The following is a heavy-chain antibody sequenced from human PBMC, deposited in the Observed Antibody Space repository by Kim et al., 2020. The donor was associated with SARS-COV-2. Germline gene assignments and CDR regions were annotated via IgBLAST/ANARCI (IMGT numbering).Heavy chain of an antibody. CDR2: TRNKANSYTT. V-gene: IGHV3-72*01. J-gene: IGHJ3*02. CDR1: GFTFSDHY. D-gene: IGHD3-3*01. Sequence: GGSLRLSCAASGFTFSDHYMDWVRQAPGKGLEWVGRTRNKANSYTTEYAASVKGRFTISRDDSKNSLYLQMNSLKTEDTAVCYCARVYDFWSGYLTDAFDIWGQGTMVTVSS. CDR3: ARVYDFWSGYLTDAFDI.